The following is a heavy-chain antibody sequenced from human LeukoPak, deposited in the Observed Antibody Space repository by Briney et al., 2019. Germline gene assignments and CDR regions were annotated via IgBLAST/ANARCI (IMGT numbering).Heavy chain of an antibody. V-gene: IGHV3-33*06. D-gene: IGHD3-9*01. J-gene: IGHJ4*02. CDR2: IWYDGSNK. CDR1: GFTFSSYG. Sequence: GGSLRLSCAASGFTFSSYGMHWVRQAPGKGLEWVSVIWYDGSNKYYADSVKGRFTISRDNSKNTLYPQMNSLRAEDTAVYYCAKARRDYDILTGYEYWGQGTLVTVPS. CDR3: AKARRDYDILTGYEY.